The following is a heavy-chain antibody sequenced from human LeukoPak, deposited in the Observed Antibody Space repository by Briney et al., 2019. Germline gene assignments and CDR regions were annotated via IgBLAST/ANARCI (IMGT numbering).Heavy chain of an antibody. Sequence: SETLSLTCTVSGGSISSYYWSWIREPPGKGLEWIGYIYTSGSTNYNPSLKSRVTISVDTSKNQFSLKLSPVTAADTAVYYCARILAYCGGDCHDAFDIWGQGTMVTVSS. CDR2: IYTSGST. CDR1: GGSISSYY. J-gene: IGHJ3*02. D-gene: IGHD2-21*02. CDR3: ARILAYCGGDCHDAFDI. V-gene: IGHV4-4*09.